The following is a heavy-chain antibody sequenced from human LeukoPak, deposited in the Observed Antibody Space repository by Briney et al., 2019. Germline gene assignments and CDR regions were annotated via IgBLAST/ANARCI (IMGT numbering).Heavy chain of an antibody. CDR1: GGSISSYY. D-gene: IGHD3-16*01. V-gene: IGHV4-59*01. Sequence: SETLSLTCTVSGGSISSYYWSWIRQPPVKGLEWIGYIYYSGSTNYNPSLKSRVTISVDTSKNQFSLKLSSVTAADTAVYYCARGGGPDFGDYYYGMDVWGQGTTVTVSS. J-gene: IGHJ6*02. CDR3: ARGGGPDFGDYYYGMDV. CDR2: IYYSGST.